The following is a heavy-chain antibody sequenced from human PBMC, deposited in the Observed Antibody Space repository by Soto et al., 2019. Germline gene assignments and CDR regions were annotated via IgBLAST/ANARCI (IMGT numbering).Heavy chain of an antibody. CDR2: IYWDDDK. Sequence: SGPTLVNPTQTLTLTCTFSGFSLSTSGVGVGWIRQPPGKALEWLALIYWDDDKRYSPSLKSRLTITKDTSKNQVVLTMTNMDPVDTATYYCAHNGGVDIVVVPAATLFDYWGQGTLVTVSS. CDR3: AHNGGVDIVVVPAATLFDY. D-gene: IGHD2-2*01. CDR1: GFSLSTSGVG. J-gene: IGHJ4*02. V-gene: IGHV2-5*02.